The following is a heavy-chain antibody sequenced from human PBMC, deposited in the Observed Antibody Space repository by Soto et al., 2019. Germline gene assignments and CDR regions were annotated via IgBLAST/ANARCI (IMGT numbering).Heavy chain of an antibody. CDR2: ISSSSSYI. Sequence: EVQLVESGGGLVKPGGSLRLSCAASGFTFSSYSMNWVRQAPGKGLEWGSSISSSSSYIYYADSVKGRFTISRDNAKNSRYLQMNSLRAEDTAVYYCARVVDYYDPYYYYGMDVWGQGTTVTVSS. CDR3: ARVVDYYDPYYYYGMDV. CDR1: GFTFSSYS. V-gene: IGHV3-21*01. D-gene: IGHD3-22*01. J-gene: IGHJ6*02.